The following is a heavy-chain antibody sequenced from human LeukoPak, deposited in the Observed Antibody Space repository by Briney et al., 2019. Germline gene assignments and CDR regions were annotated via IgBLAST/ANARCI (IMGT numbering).Heavy chain of an antibody. V-gene: IGHV4-59*08. CDR1: GGSISNYY. J-gene: IGHJ6*02. CDR2: ISYSGST. D-gene: IGHD3-3*01. Sequence: PSETLSLTCTVSGGSISNYYWSWIRQPPGKGLEWIGYISYSGSTNYNPSLRSRVAISEDTSRNQFSLRLNSATAADTAVYYCARHIPVIWSSGYYYGMDVWGQGTTVTVSS. CDR3: ARHIPVIWSSGYYYGMDV.